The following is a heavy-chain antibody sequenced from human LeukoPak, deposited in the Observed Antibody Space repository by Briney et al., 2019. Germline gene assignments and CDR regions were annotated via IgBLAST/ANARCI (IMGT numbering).Heavy chain of an antibody. J-gene: IGHJ3*01. D-gene: IGHD3-22*01. Sequence: SETLSLTCAVYGGSFSGYYWSWIRQPPGKGLEWIGEINHSGSTNYNPSLKSRVTISVDTSKNQFSLKLSSVTAADTAVYYCAREPDYYDSSDFNAFDLWGQGTMVTVSS. CDR1: GGSFSGYY. V-gene: IGHV4-34*01. CDR2: INHSGST. CDR3: AREPDYYDSSDFNAFDL.